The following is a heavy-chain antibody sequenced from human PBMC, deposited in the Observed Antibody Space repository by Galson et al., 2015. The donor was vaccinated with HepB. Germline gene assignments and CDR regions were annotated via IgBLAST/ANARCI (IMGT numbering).Heavy chain of an antibody. V-gene: IGHV3-23*01. CDR3: AAGYYYGDLGRD. CDR1: GFAFSNYV. Sequence: SLRLSCAASGFAFSNYVMSWVRQAPGKGLEWVSTISASGDDTYYADPVKGRFTISRDNSKNTLNVQMNSLRADDTAVYYCAAGYYYGDLGRDWGQGTLVIVS. J-gene: IGHJ4*02. CDR2: ISASGDDT. D-gene: IGHD3-22*01.